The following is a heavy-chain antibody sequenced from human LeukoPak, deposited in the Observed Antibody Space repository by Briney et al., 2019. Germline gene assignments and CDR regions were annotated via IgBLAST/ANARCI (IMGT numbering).Heavy chain of an antibody. CDR3: AKSVCLGGRCYYYFDC. CDR1: GFTFVNHA. CDR2: ISGSGGNT. D-gene: IGHD2-15*01. J-gene: IGHJ4*02. V-gene: IGHV3-23*01. Sequence: GGSLGLSCAASGFTFVNHAMSWVRQAPGKGLEWVSSISGSGGNTSYGDSVKGRFTVSRDTAKNTLYLQMKDLRAEDTARYMCAKSVCLGGRCYYYFDCWGQGTQVTVSS.